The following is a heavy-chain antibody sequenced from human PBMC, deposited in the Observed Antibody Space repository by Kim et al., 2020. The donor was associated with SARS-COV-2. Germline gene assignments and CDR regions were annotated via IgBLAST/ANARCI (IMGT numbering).Heavy chain of an antibody. J-gene: IGHJ6*02. CDR3: ARGSEVRGVTNYYYYYGMEV. V-gene: IGHV1-69*13. Sequence: SVKVSCKASGVTFSSYAISWVRQAPGQGLEWMGGIIPNCGTTNYAQKFQGRVTITPDESTSTAYMELSSLRSDDTAVYYCARGSEVRGVTNYYYYYGMEVLGRGATVTVS. CDR1: GVTFSSYA. D-gene: IGHD3-10*01. CDR2: IIPNCGTT.